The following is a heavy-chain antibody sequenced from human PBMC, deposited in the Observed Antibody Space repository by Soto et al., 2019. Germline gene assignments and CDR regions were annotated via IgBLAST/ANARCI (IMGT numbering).Heavy chain of an antibody. D-gene: IGHD3-22*01. CDR3: ATDGGYYDTTGYYKDF. V-gene: IGHV3-21*02. CDR1: GFTFRNYN. Sequence: EVQLVESGGGLVKPGETLRISCAASGFTFRNYNMNWVRQAPGKGLEWVSSISSSSSSILYADSVKGRFTISRDNAQNSLYLQMDGLKAGDTAVYYCATDGGYYDTTGYYKDFWGPGTLVTVSS. CDR2: ISSSSSSI. J-gene: IGHJ4*02.